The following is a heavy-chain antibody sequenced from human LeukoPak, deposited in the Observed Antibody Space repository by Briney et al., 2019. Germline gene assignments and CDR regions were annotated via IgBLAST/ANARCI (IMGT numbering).Heavy chain of an antibody. D-gene: IGHD6-13*01. CDR2: IYYSGST. J-gene: IGHJ4*02. Sequence: PSETLSLTCTVSGGSISNYYWGWIRQPPGKGLEWIGTIYYSGSTYYNPSLKSRVTISVDTSKNQLSLKLSSVTAADTAVYYCARGVAAAGQYYFDYWGQGTLVTVSS. V-gene: IGHV4-39*01. CDR1: GGSISNYY. CDR3: ARGVAAAGQYYFDY.